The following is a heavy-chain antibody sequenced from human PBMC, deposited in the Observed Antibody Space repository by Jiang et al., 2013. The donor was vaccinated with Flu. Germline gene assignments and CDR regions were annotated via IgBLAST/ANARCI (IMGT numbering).Heavy chain of an antibody. CDR3: ATGLGKSDFDY. V-gene: IGHV3-15*01. CDR2: IKSKTDGGTR. J-gene: IGHJ4*02. D-gene: IGHD7-27*01. Sequence: VQLVESGGGLVKPGGSLRLSCAASGFTLSKAWMSWVRQAPGKGLEWVGRIKSKTDGGTRDFAAPVKGRFSISRDDSKNSLYLQMDSLKIEDTAVYYCATGLGKSDFDYWGQGTLVTV. CDR1: GFTLSKAW.